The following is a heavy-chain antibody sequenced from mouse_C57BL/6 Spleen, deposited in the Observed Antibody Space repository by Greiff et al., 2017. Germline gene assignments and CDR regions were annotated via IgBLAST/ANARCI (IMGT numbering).Heavy chain of an antibody. CDR1: GFSLSTSGMG. CDR3: ARKGDTTGAMDY. Sequence: VKLMESGPGILQSSQTLSLTCSFSGFSLSTSGMGVSWIRQPSGKGLEWLAHIYWDDDKRYNPSLKSRLTISKDTSRNQVFLKITSVDTADTATYYCARKGDTTGAMDYWGQGTSVTVSS. D-gene: IGHD2-12*01. J-gene: IGHJ4*01. CDR2: IYWDDDK. V-gene: IGHV8-12*01.